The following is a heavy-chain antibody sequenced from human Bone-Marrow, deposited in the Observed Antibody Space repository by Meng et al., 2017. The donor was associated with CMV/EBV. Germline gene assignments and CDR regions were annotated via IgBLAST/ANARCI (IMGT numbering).Heavy chain of an antibody. CDR2: IKQDGSEK. V-gene: IGHV3-7*03. J-gene: IGHJ5*02. CDR1: GFTFSSYW. D-gene: IGHD2-2*01. CDR3: AKLRTQLLFPAWFDT. Sequence: GESLKISCAASGFTFSSYWMSWVRQAPGKGLEWVANIKQDGSEKYYVDSVKGRFTISRDNAKHSLYLQMNSMRAEDTAVYYCAKLRTQLLFPAWFDTWGQGTLVTVSS.